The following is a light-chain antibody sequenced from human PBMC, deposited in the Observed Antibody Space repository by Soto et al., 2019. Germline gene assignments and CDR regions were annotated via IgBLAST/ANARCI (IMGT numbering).Light chain of an antibody. CDR3: SSYTSGSTLYI. CDR1: SSDVGSYNY. CDR2: ASS. J-gene: IGLJ1*01. Sequence: LTQPAPVSGSPGQSITISCTGTSSDVGSYNYVSWYQHHPGKAPRLMIYASSNRPSGVSHRFSGSRSGNTASLTISGLQAEDEADYYCSSYTSGSTLYIFGTGTKVTVL. V-gene: IGLV2-14*01.